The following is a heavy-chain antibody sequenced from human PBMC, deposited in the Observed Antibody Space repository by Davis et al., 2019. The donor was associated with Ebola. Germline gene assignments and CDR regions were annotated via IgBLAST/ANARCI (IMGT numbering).Heavy chain of an antibody. J-gene: IGHJ4*02. Sequence: ESLKISCAASGFTFSSYAMSWIRQPPGKGLEWIGYIYYSGSTNYNPSLKSRVTISVDTSKNQFSLKLSSVTAADTAVYYCARADYDILAGPFDYWGQGTLVTVSS. CDR1: GFTFSSYA. D-gene: IGHD3-9*01. V-gene: IGHV4-59*01. CDR3: ARADYDILAGPFDY. CDR2: IYYSGST.